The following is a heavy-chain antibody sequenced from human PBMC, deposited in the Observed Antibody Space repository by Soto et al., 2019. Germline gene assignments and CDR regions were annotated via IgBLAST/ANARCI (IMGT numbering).Heavy chain of an antibody. CDR2: ISWNSGSI. Sequence: GGSLRLSCAASGFTFDDYAMHWVRQAPGKGLEWVSGISWNSGSIGYADSVKGRFTISRDNAKNSLYLQMNSLRAEDTALYYCAKGSIAAREGGHFDYWGQGTLVTVSS. J-gene: IGHJ4*02. CDR3: AKGSIAAREGGHFDY. D-gene: IGHD6-6*01. V-gene: IGHV3-9*01. CDR1: GFTFDDYA.